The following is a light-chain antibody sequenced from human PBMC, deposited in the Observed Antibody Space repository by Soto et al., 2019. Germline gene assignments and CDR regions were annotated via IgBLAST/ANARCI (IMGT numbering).Light chain of an antibody. CDR1: QSISNW. Sequence: DIQMTQSPSTLSASVGDRVTITCRASQSISNWLAWYQQKPGKAPKLLIYKASSLQSGVPSRFSGSGSGTEFTLTISSLQPDDFETYFCQQYSGYSRTFGQGTKVEIK. V-gene: IGKV1-5*03. CDR3: QQYSGYSRT. J-gene: IGKJ1*01. CDR2: KAS.